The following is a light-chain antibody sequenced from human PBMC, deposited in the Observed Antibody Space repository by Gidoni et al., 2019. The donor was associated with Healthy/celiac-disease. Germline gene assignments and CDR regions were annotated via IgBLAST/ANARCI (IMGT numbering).Light chain of an antibody. CDR2: DDS. V-gene: IGLV3-21*02. Sequence: SSVLTQPPSVSVAPGQTARMTCGGNNIGSKSVHWYQQKPGQAPVLVVYDDSDRRSGIPERFSGSNSGNTATLTISRVEAGDEADYYCQVWDSSSDHHVVFGGGTKLTVL. J-gene: IGLJ2*01. CDR3: QVWDSSSDHHVV. CDR1: NIGSKS.